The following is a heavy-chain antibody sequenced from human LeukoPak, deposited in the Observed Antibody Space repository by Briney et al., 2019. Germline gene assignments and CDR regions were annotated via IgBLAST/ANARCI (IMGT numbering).Heavy chain of an antibody. Sequence: ASVKVSCKASGYTFTGYYMHWVRQAPGQGLEWMGWINPNSGGTNYAQKLQGRVTMTRDTSISTAYMELSRLRSDDTAVYYCASASDGNTITEYWGQGNPGPVSS. CDR3: ASASDGNTITEY. CDR2: INPNSGGT. V-gene: IGHV1-2*02. CDR1: GYTFTGYY. J-gene: IGHJ4*01. D-gene: IGHD5-12*01.